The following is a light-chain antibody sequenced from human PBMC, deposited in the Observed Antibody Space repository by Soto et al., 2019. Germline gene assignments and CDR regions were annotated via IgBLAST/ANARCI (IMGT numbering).Light chain of an antibody. CDR1: SSDIGGYNY. CDR3: SSSSSTSTRL. J-gene: IGLJ3*02. Sequence: QSVLTQPVSVSGSPGQSITISCTGTSSDIGGYNYVSWYQQHPGKVPELVIYDVSSRPSGISGRFSGSKSGNTASLTISGLQAEDEADYYCSSSSSTSTRLFGGGTKLTVL. V-gene: IGLV2-14*03. CDR2: DVS.